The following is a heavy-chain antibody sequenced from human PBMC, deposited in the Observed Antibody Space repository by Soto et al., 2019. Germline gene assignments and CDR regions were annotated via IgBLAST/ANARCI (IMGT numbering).Heavy chain of an antibody. CDR1: GFTFNNYA. D-gene: IGHD3-10*01. Sequence: EVQLLESGGGLVQPGGSLRLSCAASGFTFNNYAMSWVRQAPGKGLEWVSAISANGQGIYYADSVKGRFIISRDNSTNTVFLHMDSLTAEYTAVYYCAKDRDYPRDYFLYWGQGTLVTVSS. J-gene: IGHJ4*02. CDR2: ISANGQGI. CDR3: AKDRDYPRDYFLY. V-gene: IGHV3-23*01.